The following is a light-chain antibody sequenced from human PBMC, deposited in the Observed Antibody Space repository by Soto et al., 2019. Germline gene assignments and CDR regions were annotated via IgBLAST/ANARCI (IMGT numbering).Light chain of an antibody. Sequence: AIRMTQSPSSLSASAGDRVTITCRASQAISNYLAWYQQRPGSAPRLLVFGASRLESGVPSRFSGSGSGTDFSLSIGRLLSEDFATYFCQQYYSYPLTFGGGTRVEI. CDR1: QAISNY. J-gene: IGKJ4*01. CDR2: GAS. V-gene: IGKV1-8*01. CDR3: QQYYSYPLT.